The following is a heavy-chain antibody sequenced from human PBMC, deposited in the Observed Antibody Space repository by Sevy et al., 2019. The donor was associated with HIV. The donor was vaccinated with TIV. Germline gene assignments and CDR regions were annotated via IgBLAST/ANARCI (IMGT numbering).Heavy chain of an antibody. Sequence: GGSLRLSCAVSGFTFRNFWMSWVRQAPGKGLEWVANIRQDGSEKYYVDSVRGRFTISRDNAKNSLFLQLNSMRADDTAVYFCAGDSSSDSLRSFDFWGQGTLVTVSS. D-gene: IGHD6-19*01. CDR2: IRQDGSEK. J-gene: IGHJ4*02. V-gene: IGHV3-7*03. CDR1: GFTFRNFW. CDR3: AGDSSSDSLRSFDF.